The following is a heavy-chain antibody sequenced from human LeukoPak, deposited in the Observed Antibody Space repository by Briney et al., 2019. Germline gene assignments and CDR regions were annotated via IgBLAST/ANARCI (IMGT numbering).Heavy chain of an antibody. D-gene: IGHD3-16*02. CDR2: MYHSGST. J-gene: IGHJ4*02. CDR3: AGYGVWGSYRAFDY. CDR1: GGSINSGDYY. Sequence: PSETLSLTCSVSGGSINSGDYYWGWIRQPPGKGLEWIGTMYHSGSTYYNPSLKSRVTISVDTSKNQFSLKLSSVTAADTAVYYCAGYGVWGSYRAFDYWGQGTLVTVSS. V-gene: IGHV4-39*07.